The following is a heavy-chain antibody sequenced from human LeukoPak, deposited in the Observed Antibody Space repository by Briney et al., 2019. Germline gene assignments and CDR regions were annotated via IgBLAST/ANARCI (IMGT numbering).Heavy chain of an antibody. D-gene: IGHD5-24*01. CDR1: GAFISSSLYY. CDR3: ARQDRNYPFDC. CDR2: TYYSGTT. J-gene: IGHJ4*02. Sequence: SGALPLTCTGSGAFISSSLYYWGWIRQPPGKGLVGIGTTYYSGTTYYSPSLKSRVTISVDMSKNQFFLNLTSVTDADTAVYYCARQDRNYPFDCWGQGTLVTVSS. V-gene: IGHV4-39*01.